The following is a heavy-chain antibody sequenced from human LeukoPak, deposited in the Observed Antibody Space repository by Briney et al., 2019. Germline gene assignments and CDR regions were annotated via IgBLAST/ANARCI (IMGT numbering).Heavy chain of an antibody. V-gene: IGHV4-39*07. D-gene: IGHD2/OR15-2a*01. CDR1: GGSISSSSYY. CDR3: ARDGVINYFDY. Sequence: SETLSLTCTVSGGSISSSSYYWGWIRQPPGKGPEWIGSIYYSGSTYYNPSLKSRVTISVDTSKNQFSLKLSSVTAADTAVYYCARDGVINYFDYWGQGTLVTVSS. CDR2: IYYSGST. J-gene: IGHJ4*02.